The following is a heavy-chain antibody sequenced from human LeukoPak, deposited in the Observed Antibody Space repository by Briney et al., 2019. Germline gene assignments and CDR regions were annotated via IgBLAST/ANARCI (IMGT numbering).Heavy chain of an antibody. J-gene: IGHJ6*03. Sequence: SQTLSLTCTVSGGSITSGSYYWGWIRQPPGKWLEWIGRIYYTGSTYYNPSLRSGATMSVATPKNQFSLKLSSVTAADTAVYYCAREKCSGGSCYSGYYYYYYMDVWGKGTTVTVSS. CDR2: IYYTGST. CDR1: GGSITSGSYY. CDR3: AREKCSGGSCYSGYYYYYYMDV. D-gene: IGHD2-15*01. V-gene: IGHV4-39*01.